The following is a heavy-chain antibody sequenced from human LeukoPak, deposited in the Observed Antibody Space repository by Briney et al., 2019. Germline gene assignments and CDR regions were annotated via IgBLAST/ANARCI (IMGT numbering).Heavy chain of an antibody. J-gene: IGHJ4*02. D-gene: IGHD3-22*01. CDR2: ISSSSSYI. V-gene: IGHV3-21*01. CDR3: ATSGPYYYDSSGYPDY. Sequence: PGGSLRLSCAASGFTFSSYSMNWVRQAPGKGLEWVSSISSSSSYIYYADSVKGRFTISRDNAKNSLYLQMNSLRAEDTAVYYCATSGPYYYDSSGYPDYWGQGTPVTVSS. CDR1: GFTFSSYS.